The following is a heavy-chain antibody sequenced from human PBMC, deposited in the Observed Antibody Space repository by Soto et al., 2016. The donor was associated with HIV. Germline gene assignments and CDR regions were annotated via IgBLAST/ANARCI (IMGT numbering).Heavy chain of an antibody. D-gene: IGHD3-10*01. CDR2: ISDSGTQT. V-gene: IGHV3-23*01. Sequence: EVQLLESGEAWYSLGSLRLSCAASGFNFSSFAMNWVRQAPGKGLEWVSVISDSGTQTYYADSVKGRFTIARDNSKNTVYLQMQSLRAEDTAFYYCAKDTSRFGXTFDYWGQGILVTVSS. CDR3: AKDTSRFGXTFDY. J-gene: IGHJ4*02. CDR1: GFNFSSFA.